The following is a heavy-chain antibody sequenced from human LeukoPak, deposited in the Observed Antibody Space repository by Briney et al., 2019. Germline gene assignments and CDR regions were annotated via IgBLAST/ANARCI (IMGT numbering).Heavy chain of an antibody. CDR3: ARDKGLGYSYGYYFDY. V-gene: IGHV4-59*12. D-gene: IGHD5-18*01. Sequence: SETLSLTCTVSGGSISSSYWSWIRQPPGKGLEWIGYIYYSGSTSYNPSLKSRVTISVDTSKNQFSLKLSSVTAADTAVYYCARDKGLGYSYGYYFDYWGQGTLVTVSS. J-gene: IGHJ4*02. CDR1: GGSISSSY. CDR2: IYYSGST.